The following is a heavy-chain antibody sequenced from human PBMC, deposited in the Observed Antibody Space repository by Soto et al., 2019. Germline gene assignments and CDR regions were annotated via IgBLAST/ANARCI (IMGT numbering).Heavy chain of an antibody. CDR1: GGTFSSYA. CDR3: ARLGAAAGTGYYYYGMDV. J-gene: IGHJ6*02. V-gene: IGHV1-69*13. Sequence: SVKVSCKASGGTFSSYAISWVRQAPGQGLEWMGGIIPIFGTANYAQKFQGRVTTTADESTSTAYMELSSLRSEDTAVYYCARLGAAAGTGYYYYGMDVWGQGTTVTVSS. CDR2: IIPIFGTA. D-gene: IGHD6-13*01.